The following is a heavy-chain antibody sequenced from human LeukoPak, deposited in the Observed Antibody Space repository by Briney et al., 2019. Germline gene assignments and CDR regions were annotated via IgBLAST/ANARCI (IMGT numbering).Heavy chain of an antibody. CDR3: ARAGYSSSWYDY. J-gene: IGHJ4*02. V-gene: IGHV4-34*01. CDR1: GGSLSGYY. CDR2: INHSGST. D-gene: IGHD6-13*01. Sequence: PSETLALTCAVYGGSLSGYYWSWIRQPPGKGLEWIGEINHSGSTNYNPSLKSRVTISVDTSKNQFSLKLSSVTAADTAVYYCARAGYSSSWYDYWGQGTLVTVSS.